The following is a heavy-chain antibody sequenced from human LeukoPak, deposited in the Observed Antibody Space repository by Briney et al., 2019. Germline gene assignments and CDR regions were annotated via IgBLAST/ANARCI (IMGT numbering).Heavy chain of an antibody. CDR2: ISDSGNT. CDR3: AKAPVTTCRGAYCYPFDY. D-gene: IGHD2-21*01. V-gene: IGHV3-23*01. CDR1: GFTFNTYN. Sequence: GESLRLSCAASGFTFNTYNMSWVRQAPGKGLEWVSAISDSGNTYHADSVKGRFTISRDSSKNTLFLQMNRLRPEDAAVYYCAKAPVTTCRGAYCYPFDYWGQGTLVTVSS. J-gene: IGHJ4*02.